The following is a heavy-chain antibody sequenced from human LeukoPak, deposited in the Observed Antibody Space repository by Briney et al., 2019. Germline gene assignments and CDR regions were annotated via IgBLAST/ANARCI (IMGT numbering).Heavy chain of an antibody. CDR3: GRAYQPLGGLSFPDQ. V-gene: IGHV7-4-1*02. CDR1: GYTFTSYA. J-gene: IGHJ5*02. Sequence: GASVKVSCKASGYTFTSYAMNWVRQAPGQGLEWMGWINPNTGNPTYAQGFTGRFVFSLDTSVSTAYLQISRLKAADTAVYYCGRAYQPLGGLSFPDQWGQGTLVTVSS. CDR2: INPNTGNP. D-gene: IGHD3-16*02.